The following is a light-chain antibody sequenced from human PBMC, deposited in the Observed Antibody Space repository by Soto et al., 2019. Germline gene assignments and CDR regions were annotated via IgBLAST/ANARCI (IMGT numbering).Light chain of an antibody. CDR1: QSVSTY. J-gene: IGKJ1*01. V-gene: IGKV3-15*01. CDR3: QQYNDWPPRWT. CDR2: SAS. Sequence: EIVMTQSPATLSVSPGERATLSCRASQSVSTYLAWYQQKPGQAPRLLIYSASTRATGIPARFSGGGSGTEFTLTSSSLQSEDFEVYICQQYNDWPPRWTFGQGTKVEIK.